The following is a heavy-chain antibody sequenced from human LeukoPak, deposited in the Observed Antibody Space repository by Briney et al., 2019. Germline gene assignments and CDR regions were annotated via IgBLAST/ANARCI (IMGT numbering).Heavy chain of an antibody. CDR3: ARDVVVPAAILD. Sequence: PSETLSLTCTVSGGSISSSSYYWGWIRQPPGKGLEWIGSIYYSGSTYYNPSLKSRVTISVDTSKNQFSLKLSPVTAADTAVYYCARDVVVPAAILDWGQGTLVTVSS. CDR1: GGSISSSSYY. CDR2: IYYSGST. V-gene: IGHV4-39*07. D-gene: IGHD2-2*02. J-gene: IGHJ4*02.